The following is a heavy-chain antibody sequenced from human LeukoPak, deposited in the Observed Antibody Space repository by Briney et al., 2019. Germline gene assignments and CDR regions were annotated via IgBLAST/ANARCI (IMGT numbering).Heavy chain of an antibody. V-gene: IGHV3-73*01. J-gene: IGHJ4*02. CDR2: IRSKTNSYAT. CDR1: GFTFSGSA. Sequence: PGGSLRLSCAASGFTFSGSAMHWVRQASGKGLEWVGRIRSKTNSYATSYAASVKGRFALSRDDSKNTAYLQMNSLRAEDTAVYYCARLYDSSAYHADHFDYWGQGTLVTVSS. CDR3: ARLYDSSAYHADHFDY. D-gene: IGHD3-22*01.